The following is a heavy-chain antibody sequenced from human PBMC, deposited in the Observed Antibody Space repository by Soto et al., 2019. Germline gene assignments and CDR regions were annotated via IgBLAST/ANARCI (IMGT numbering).Heavy chain of an antibody. CDR2: INHSGST. D-gene: IGHD6-13*01. Sequence: QVQLQQWGAGLLKPSETLSLTCAVYGGSFSGYYWSWIRQPPGKGLEWIGEINHSGSTNYNPSLKRRVTISVDTAKNHFTLKLSSVTAADTALYYCASPKLRWWQPLVQEVNYYYYMDVWGKGTTVTVSS. V-gene: IGHV4-34*01. CDR3: ASPKLRWWQPLVQEVNYYYYMDV. J-gene: IGHJ6*03. CDR1: GGSFSGYY.